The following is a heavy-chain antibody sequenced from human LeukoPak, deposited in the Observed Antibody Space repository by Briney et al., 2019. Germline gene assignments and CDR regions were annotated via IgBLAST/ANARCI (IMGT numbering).Heavy chain of an antibody. CDR1: GGSFSGYY. Sequence: PSETLSLTCAVYGGSFSGYYWSWIRQPPGKGLEWIGEINHSGSTNCNPSLKSRVTISVDTSKNQFSLKLSSVTAADTAVYYCARRSYYDFWSGYSDGFDYWGQGTLVTVSS. V-gene: IGHV4-34*01. CDR2: INHSGST. D-gene: IGHD3-3*01. J-gene: IGHJ4*02. CDR3: ARRSYYDFWSGYSDGFDY.